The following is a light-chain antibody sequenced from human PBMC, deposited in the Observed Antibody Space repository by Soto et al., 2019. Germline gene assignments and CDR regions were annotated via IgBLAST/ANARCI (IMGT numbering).Light chain of an antibody. CDR2: EDN. CDR3: CSYASSSTVV. Sequence: QSALTQPASVSGSPGQSITISCTGSSSDVGTYNLVSWYQQHPGKAPKLIIYEDNKRPSGVSNRFSGSKSGNTASLTIAGLQAGDEADYYCCSYASSSTVVFGGGTKLTVL. J-gene: IGLJ2*01. V-gene: IGLV2-14*02. CDR1: SSDVGTYNL.